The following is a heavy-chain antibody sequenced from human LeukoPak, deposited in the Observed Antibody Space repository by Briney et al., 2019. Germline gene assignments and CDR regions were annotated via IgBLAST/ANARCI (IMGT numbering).Heavy chain of an antibody. J-gene: IGHJ6*04. CDR1: GGTFSSYA. D-gene: IGHD3-10*01. CDR3: ARLLLLWFGELARDCYYYGMDV. V-gene: IGHV1-69*06. CDR2: IIPIFGTA. Sequence: GSSVKVSCKASGGTFSSYAISWVRQAPGQGLEWMGGIIPIFGTANYAQKFQGRVTITADKSTSTAYMELSSLRSEDTAVYYCARLLLLWFGELARDCYYYGMDVWGKGTTVTVSS.